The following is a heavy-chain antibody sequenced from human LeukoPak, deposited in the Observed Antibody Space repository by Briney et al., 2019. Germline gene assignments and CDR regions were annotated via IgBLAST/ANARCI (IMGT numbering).Heavy chain of an antibody. CDR3: ARGGLMVYATPKYMDV. CDR1: GFTFSSYS. Sequence: GGSLRLSCAASGFTFSSYSMNWVRQAPGKGLEWVSYISSSSSTIYYADSVKGRFTISRDNAKNSLYLQMNSLRAEDTAVYYCARGGLMVYATPKYMDVWGKGTTVTVSS. CDR2: ISSSSSTI. J-gene: IGHJ6*03. D-gene: IGHD2-8*01. V-gene: IGHV3-48*01.